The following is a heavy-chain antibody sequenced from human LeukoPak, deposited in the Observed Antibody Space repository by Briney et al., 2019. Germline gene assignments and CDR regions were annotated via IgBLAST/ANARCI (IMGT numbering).Heavy chain of an antibody. D-gene: IGHD1-26*01. Sequence: GRSLRLSCAASGFTFSSYGMHWFRQAPGKGLEWVAVISYDGSNKYYADSVKGRFTISRDNSKNTLYLQMNSLRAEDTAVYYCAKDHVGATDYWGQGTLVTVSS. CDR2: ISYDGSNK. J-gene: IGHJ4*02. CDR3: AKDHVGATDY. V-gene: IGHV3-30*18. CDR1: GFTFSSYG.